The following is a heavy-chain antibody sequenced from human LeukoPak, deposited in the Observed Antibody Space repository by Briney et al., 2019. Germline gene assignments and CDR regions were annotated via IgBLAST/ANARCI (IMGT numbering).Heavy chain of an antibody. D-gene: IGHD2-21*02. CDR1: GYTFTNYV. CDR2: INAGNGDT. V-gene: IGHV1-3*01. J-gene: IGHJ4*02. Sequence: ASVKVSCKASGYTFTNYVVHWVRQAPGQRPEWMGYINAGNGDTKYSKNFQDRVTITRDTSASTAYMEVSSLTSEDTALYSCVRDDCAADACYPGGYWGQGTLVTVS. CDR3: VRDDCAADACYPGGY.